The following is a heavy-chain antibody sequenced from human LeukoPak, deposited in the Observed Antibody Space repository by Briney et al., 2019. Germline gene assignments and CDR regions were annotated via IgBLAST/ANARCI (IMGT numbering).Heavy chain of an antibody. D-gene: IGHD6-13*01. CDR3: AKETGYSSSWYRNWFDP. CDR1: GFIFSDCG. V-gene: IGHV3-30*18. CDR2: ISYDGSNK. J-gene: IGHJ5*02. Sequence: LAGGSLRLSCAASGFIFSDCGIHWVRQAPGKGLEWVAVISYDGSNKYYADSVKGRFTISRDNSKNTLYLQMNSLRAEDTAVYYCAKETGYSSSWYRNWFDPWGQGTLVTVSS.